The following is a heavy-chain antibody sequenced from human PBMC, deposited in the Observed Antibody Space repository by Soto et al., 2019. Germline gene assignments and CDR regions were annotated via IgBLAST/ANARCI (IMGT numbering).Heavy chain of an antibody. CDR2: IIPIFGTA. D-gene: IGHD6-13*01. CDR3: ARDLVIAAAGTEGYDFDY. V-gene: IGHV1-69*01. J-gene: IGHJ4*02. Sequence: VQLVQSGAEVKKPGSSVKVSCKASVGTFSSYAISWVRQAPGQWLDWMGGIIPIFGTANYAQRFQGRVTITADESTSTSYIEQSSLSSEDRAVYSCARDLVIAAAGTEGYDFDYWGQGSLVTVSS. CDR1: VGTFSSYA.